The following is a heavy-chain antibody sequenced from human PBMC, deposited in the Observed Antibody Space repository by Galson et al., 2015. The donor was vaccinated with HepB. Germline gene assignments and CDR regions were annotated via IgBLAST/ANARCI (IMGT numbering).Heavy chain of an antibody. Sequence: SVKVSCKASGYTFTGYYMHWVRQAPGQGLEWMGRINPNSGGTNYAQKFQGRVTMTRDTSISTAYMELSRLRSDDTAVYYCAREYCSSTSCYQDDQSDRAESDFWGQGTLVTVSS. J-gene: IGHJ4*02. V-gene: IGHV1-2*06. D-gene: IGHD2-2*01. CDR1: GYTFTGYY. CDR2: INPNSGGT. CDR3: AREYCSSTSCYQDDQSDRAESDF.